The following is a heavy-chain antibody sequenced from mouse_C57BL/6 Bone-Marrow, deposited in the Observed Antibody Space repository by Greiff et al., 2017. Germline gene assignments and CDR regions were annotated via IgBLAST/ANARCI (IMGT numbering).Heavy chain of an antibody. V-gene: IGHV1-59*01. CDR1: GYTFTSYW. D-gene: IGHD1-1*01. J-gene: IGHJ1*03. CDR3: ARSPLYYGSSYVGVFDV. CDR2: IDPSDSYT. Sequence: QVQLQQPGAELVRPGTSVKLSCKASGYTFTSYWMHWVKQRPGQGLEWIGVIDPSDSYTNYNQKFKDKATLTVDTSSSTAYMQLSSLTSEDSAVYYCARSPLYYGSSYVGVFDVWGTGTTVTVSS.